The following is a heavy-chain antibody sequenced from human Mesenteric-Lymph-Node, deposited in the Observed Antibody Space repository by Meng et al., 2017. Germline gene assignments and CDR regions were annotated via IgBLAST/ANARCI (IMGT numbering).Heavy chain of an antibody. Sequence: SGPTLVKPTQTLTLTCTFSGFSLSTSGMCVSWVRQPPGKALEWLALIDWDDDKYYSTSLKTRLTISKDTSKNQVVLTMTNMDPVDTATYYCARIRTDGSGSYYYFDYWGQGTLVPVSS. CDR1: GFSLSTSGMC. V-gene: IGHV2-70*20. CDR3: ARIRTDGSGSYYYFDY. D-gene: IGHD3-10*01. CDR2: IDWDDDK. J-gene: IGHJ4*02.